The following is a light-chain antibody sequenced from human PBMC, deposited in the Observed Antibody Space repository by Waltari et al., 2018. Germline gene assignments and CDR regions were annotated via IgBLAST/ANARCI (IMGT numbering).Light chain of an antibody. Sequence: EVVLTQSPVTLSLSPGERATLSCRASRSVGSYLAWYQQKPGQAPRLLIYDVSKRATGIPARFSGSGSGTDFTLTISSLESEDFAFYYCQQRSNWPPALTFGGGTRVEIK. V-gene: IGKV3-11*01. CDR3: QQRSNWPPALT. CDR1: RSVGSY. CDR2: DVS. J-gene: IGKJ4*01.